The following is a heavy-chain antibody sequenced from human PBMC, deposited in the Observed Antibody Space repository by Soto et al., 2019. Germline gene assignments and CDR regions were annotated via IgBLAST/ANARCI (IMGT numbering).Heavy chain of an antibody. CDR3: ARGPMATIGVAFL. CDR1: GFTFSSYA. D-gene: IGHD5-12*01. J-gene: IGHJ4*02. Sequence: EVQLLESGGGLVQPGGSLRLSCAASGFTFSSYAMNWVRQAPGKGLEWVSAIGASDGSTYYADSVKGRFTISRDNSKNTLYLQMNSLRAEDTAVYYCARGPMATIGVAFLWGQGTLVTVSS. V-gene: IGHV3-23*01. CDR2: IGASDGST.